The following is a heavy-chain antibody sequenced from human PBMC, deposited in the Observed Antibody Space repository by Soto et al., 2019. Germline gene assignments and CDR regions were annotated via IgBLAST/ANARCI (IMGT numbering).Heavy chain of an antibody. Sequence: QVQLVQSGAEVKKPGASVKVSCKASGYTFTGYYMHWVRQAPGQGLEWMGWINPNSGGTNYAQKFQGRVTMTRDTSISTAYMGLSRLRSDDTAVYYCARLGCGGDCYTKPFDYWGQGTLVTVSS. D-gene: IGHD2-21*02. CDR2: INPNSGGT. CDR3: ARLGCGGDCYTKPFDY. V-gene: IGHV1-2*02. J-gene: IGHJ4*02. CDR1: GYTFTGYY.